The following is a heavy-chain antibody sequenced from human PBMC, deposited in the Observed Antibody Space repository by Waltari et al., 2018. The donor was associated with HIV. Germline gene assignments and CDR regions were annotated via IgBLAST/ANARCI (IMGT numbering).Heavy chain of an antibody. J-gene: IGHJ4*02. D-gene: IGHD3-9*01. V-gene: IGHV1-3*01. CDR1: GYHLPIYA. CDR3: ARSSLRYFSFDY. CDR2: INGGNDNT. Sequence: QVQLVQSGAAVKKPGASVKVSCKDSGYHLPIYAIHWVRQAPGQRLELMGRINGGNDNTKNSQKCQGRVTITRDTSASTAYMELSSLKSEDTAVYYCARSSLRYFSFDYWGQGTLVTVSS.